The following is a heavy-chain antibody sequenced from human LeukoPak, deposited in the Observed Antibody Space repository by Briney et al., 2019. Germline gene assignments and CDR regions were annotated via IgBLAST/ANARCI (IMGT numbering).Heavy chain of an antibody. CDR1: GFAFDSFT. CDR3: ARLRRAVVIVHDAFAI. J-gene: IGHJ3*02. Sequence: GRSLRLSCAASGFAFDSFTMTWVRQAPGKGPEWVAALSSDGRNKYYRDSVKGRFTISRDNSKNTLYLQMGSLSTDDTAVYYCARLRRAVVIVHDAFAIWGQGTMVTVS. D-gene: IGHD3-22*01. CDR2: LSSDGRNK. V-gene: IGHV3-30*04.